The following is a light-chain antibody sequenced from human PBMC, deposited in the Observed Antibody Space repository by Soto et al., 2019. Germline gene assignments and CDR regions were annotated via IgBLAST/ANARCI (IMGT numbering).Light chain of an antibody. CDR3: QHRANWPPLT. Sequence: EIVLTQSPGTLSLSPGERATLSCRASQSVSSSYLAWYQQKPGQAPRLLIYGASSRATGIPDRFSGSGSGTDFTLTISRLEPEDFAVYYCQHRANWPPLTFGGGTKVDIK. J-gene: IGKJ4*01. CDR2: GAS. V-gene: IGKV3D-20*02. CDR1: QSVSSSY.